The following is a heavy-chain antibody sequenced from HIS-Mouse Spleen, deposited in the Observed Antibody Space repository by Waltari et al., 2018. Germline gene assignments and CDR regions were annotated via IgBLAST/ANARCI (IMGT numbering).Heavy chain of an antibody. D-gene: IGHD3-10*01. CDR1: GGTFSSYA. J-gene: IGHJ2*01. V-gene: IGHV1-69*01. CDR3: ARGVKTRNSGYWYFDL. CDR2: RIPILGTT. Sequence: QVQLVQSGAEVKKPGSSVKVSCKASGGTFSSYAISWVRQAPGQGLEWMGGRIPILGTTSDAQKFQVRVTITAYESTSTAYMELSSLRSEDTAVYYCARGVKTRNSGYWYFDLWGRGTLVTVSS.